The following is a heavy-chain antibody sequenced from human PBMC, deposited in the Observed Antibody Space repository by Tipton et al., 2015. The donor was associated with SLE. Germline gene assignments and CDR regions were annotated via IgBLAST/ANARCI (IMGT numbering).Heavy chain of an antibody. CDR2: IYSGGST. D-gene: IGHD5-18*01. Sequence: SLRLSCAASEFTVSSNYMSWVRQAPGKGLEWVSVIYSGGSTYYADSVKGRFTISRDNSKNTLYLQMNSLRTEDTAVYYCARDRRGYSYGNGYYGMDVWGKGTTVTVSS. CDR1: EFTVSSNY. J-gene: IGHJ6*04. V-gene: IGHV3-66*02. CDR3: ARDRRGYSYGNGYYGMDV.